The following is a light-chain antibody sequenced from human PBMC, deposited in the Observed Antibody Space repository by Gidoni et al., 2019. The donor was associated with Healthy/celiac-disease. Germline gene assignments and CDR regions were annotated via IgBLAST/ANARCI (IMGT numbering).Light chain of an antibody. Sequence: EIGLTQSQATLSLSPGERATLSCRASQSVSSYLAWYQQKPGQAPRLLIYDASNRATGIPARFSGSGSGTDFTLTIRSLEPEDFAVYYCQQRSTWPLCRFGQGTKLEIK. CDR1: QSVSSY. CDR2: DAS. J-gene: IGKJ2*04. CDR3: QQRSTWPLCR. V-gene: IGKV3-11*01.